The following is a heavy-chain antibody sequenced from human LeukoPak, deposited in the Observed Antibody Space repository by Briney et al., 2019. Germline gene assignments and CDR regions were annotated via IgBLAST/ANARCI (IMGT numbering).Heavy chain of an antibody. D-gene: IGHD6-19*01. V-gene: IGHV4-59*01. CDR1: GGSISSYY. CDR3: ARESRSSGWYYYYYMDV. CDR2: IYYSGST. Sequence: SETLSLTCTVSGGSISSYYWSWIRQPPGKGLEWIGYIYYSGSTNYNPSLKSRVTISVDTSKNQFSLKLSSVTAADTAVYYCARESRSSGWYYYYYMDVWGXXTTVTVS. J-gene: IGHJ6*03.